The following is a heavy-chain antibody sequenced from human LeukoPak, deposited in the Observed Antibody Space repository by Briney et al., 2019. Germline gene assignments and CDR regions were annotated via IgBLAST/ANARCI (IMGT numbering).Heavy chain of an antibody. J-gene: IGHJ4*02. Sequence: PGGSLILSCAASGFTFSSYWMHWVRQAPGKGLMWVSRINSDGSITNYADSVKGRFTISRDNAKNTLYLQMNSLRAEDTAVYYCARVRATFSPHFDNWGQGTLVTVSS. D-gene: IGHD5-12*01. CDR2: INSDGSIT. CDR1: GFTFSSYW. V-gene: IGHV3-74*01. CDR3: ARVRATFSPHFDN.